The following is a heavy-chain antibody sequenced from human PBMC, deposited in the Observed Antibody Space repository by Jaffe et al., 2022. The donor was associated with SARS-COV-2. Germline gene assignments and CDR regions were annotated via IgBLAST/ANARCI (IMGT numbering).Heavy chain of an antibody. CDR1: GGSISSSSYY. CDR2: IYYSGST. Sequence: QLQLQESGPGLVKPSETLSLTCTVSGGSISSSSYYWGWIRQPPGKGLEWIGSIYYSGSTYYNPSLKSRVTISVDTSKNQFSLKLSSVTAADTAVYYCARSIQSGYYRNYYYYGMDVWGQGTTVTVSS. D-gene: IGHD3-3*01. J-gene: IGHJ6*02. V-gene: IGHV4-39*01. CDR3: ARSIQSGYYRNYYYYGMDV.